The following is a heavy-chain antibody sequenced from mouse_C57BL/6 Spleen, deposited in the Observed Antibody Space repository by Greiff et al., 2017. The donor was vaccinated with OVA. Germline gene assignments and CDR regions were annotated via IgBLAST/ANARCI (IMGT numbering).Heavy chain of an antibody. CDR1: GYSFTDYN. V-gene: IGHV1-39*01. Sequence: RVEPGASVKISCKASGYSFTDYNMNWVKQSNGKSLEWIGVINPNYGTTSYNQKFKGKATLTVDQSSSTAYMQLNSLTSEDSAVYYCARLGGYPYYFDYWGQGTTLTVSS. CDR3: ARLGGYPYYFDY. CDR2: INPNYGTT. D-gene: IGHD2-2*01. J-gene: IGHJ2*01.